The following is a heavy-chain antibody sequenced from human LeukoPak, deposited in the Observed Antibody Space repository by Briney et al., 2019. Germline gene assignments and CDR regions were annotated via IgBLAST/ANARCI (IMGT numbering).Heavy chain of an antibody. V-gene: IGHV3-30*02. J-gene: IGHJ4*02. D-gene: IGHD1-26*01. Sequence: GGSLRLSCAASGFTFSSYGMHWVRQAPGKGLEWVAFIRYDGSNKYYADSVKGRFTISRDNSKNTLYLQMNSLRAKDTAVYYCAKDKEGATYRYYYDYWGQGTLVTVSS. CDR1: GFTFSSYG. CDR3: AKDKEGATYRYYYDY. CDR2: IRYDGSNK.